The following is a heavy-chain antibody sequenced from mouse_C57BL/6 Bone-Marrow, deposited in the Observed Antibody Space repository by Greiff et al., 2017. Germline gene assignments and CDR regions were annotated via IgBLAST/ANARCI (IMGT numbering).Heavy chain of an antibody. CDR3: ARSLYGSVYAMDY. J-gene: IGHJ4*01. Sequence: VMLVESGAELVRPGASVKLSCKASGYTFTDYYINWVKQRPGQGLEWIARIYPGSGNTYYNEKFKGKATLTAEKSSSTAYMQLSSLTSEDSAVYFCARSLYGSVYAMDYWGQGTSVTVSS. D-gene: IGHD2-1*01. CDR1: GYTFTDYY. V-gene: IGHV1-76*01. CDR2: IYPGSGNT.